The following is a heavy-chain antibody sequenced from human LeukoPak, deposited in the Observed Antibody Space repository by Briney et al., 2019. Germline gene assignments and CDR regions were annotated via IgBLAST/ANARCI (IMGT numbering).Heavy chain of an antibody. V-gene: IGHV3-48*04. CDR3: VRMNYVSSGWGAPFDH. J-gene: IGHJ4*02. CDR2: IRSSGTTM. Sequence: GGSLRLSCAASGFTFSSYSMNWVRRAPGKGLEWLSYIRSSGTTMYYADSVKGRFTISRDNAKNSLYLQMNSLRAEDTALYYCVRMNYVSSGWGAPFDHWGQGTLVTVSS. CDR1: GFTFSSYS. D-gene: IGHD1-7*01.